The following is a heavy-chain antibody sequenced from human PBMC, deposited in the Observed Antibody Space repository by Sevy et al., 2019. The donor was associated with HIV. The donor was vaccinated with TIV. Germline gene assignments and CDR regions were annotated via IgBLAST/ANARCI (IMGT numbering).Heavy chain of an antibody. D-gene: IGHD3-22*01. CDR3: AKEGGGYNYDSSGLLDN. CDR1: GFTFRTYA. J-gene: IGHJ4*02. V-gene: IGHV3-23*01. CDR2: ISGSGAST. Sequence: GGSLRLSCAASGFTFRTYAMTWVRQAPGKGLDWVSAISGSGASTYYADSVKGRFTISRDNSKNTRYLQMNSLRAEDTAVYYCAKEGGGYNYDSSGLLDNWGQGTLVTVSS.